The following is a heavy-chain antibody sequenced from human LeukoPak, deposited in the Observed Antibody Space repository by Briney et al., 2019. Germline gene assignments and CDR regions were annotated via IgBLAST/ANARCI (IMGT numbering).Heavy chain of an antibody. V-gene: IGHV4-59*01. CDR3: ARGDGYYDSSGYYYFDY. D-gene: IGHD3-22*01. CDR2: IYYSGCT. J-gene: IGHJ4*02. Sequence: SETLSLTCTVSGGSISSYYWSWIRQPPGKGLEWIGYIYYSGCTNYNPSLKSRVTISVDTSKNQFSLKLSSVTAADTAVYYCARGDGYYDSSGYYYFDYWGQGTLVTVSS. CDR1: GGSISSYY.